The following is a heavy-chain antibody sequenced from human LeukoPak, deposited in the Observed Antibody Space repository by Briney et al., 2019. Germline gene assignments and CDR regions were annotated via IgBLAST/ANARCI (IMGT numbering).Heavy chain of an antibody. Sequence: GGSLRLSCAASGFTFSSYAMSWVRQAPGKGLEWVSAISGSGGSTYYADSVKGRFTISRDNSKNTLYLQMNSLRAEDTAVYYCAKLGGQVVPAAIISDWFDPWGQGTLVTVSS. V-gene: IGHV3-23*01. D-gene: IGHD2-2*02. CDR2: ISGSGGST. J-gene: IGHJ5*02. CDR3: AKLGGQVVPAAIISDWFDP. CDR1: GFTFSSYA.